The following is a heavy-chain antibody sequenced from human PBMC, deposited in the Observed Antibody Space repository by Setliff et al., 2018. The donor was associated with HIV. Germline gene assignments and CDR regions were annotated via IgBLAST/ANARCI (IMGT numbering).Heavy chain of an antibody. CDR2: IKQDGSEK. CDR1: GFTFSSYW. V-gene: IGHV3-7*01. D-gene: IGHD6-19*01. Sequence: GSLRLSCAASGFTFSSYWVSWVRQAPGKGLEWVANIKQDGSEKYYVDSVKGRFTISRDNAKNSLYLQMNSLRAEDTAVYYCARDRIAVAGTGAFDIWGQGTMVTVSS. J-gene: IGHJ3*02. CDR3: ARDRIAVAGTGAFDI.